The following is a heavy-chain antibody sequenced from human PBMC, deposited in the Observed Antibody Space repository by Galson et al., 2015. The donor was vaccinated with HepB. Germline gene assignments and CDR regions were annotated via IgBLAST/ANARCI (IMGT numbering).Heavy chain of an antibody. D-gene: IGHD3-22*01. CDR3: AHRIYDSSGERVDY. CDR2: IYWNDDK. J-gene: IGHJ4*02. Sequence: PALVKPTQTLTLTCTFSGFSLSTSGVGAGWIRQPPGKALEWLALIYWNDDKRYSPSLNSGLNITRDTSKNQVVLTMTNVDPVDTATYYCAHRIYDSSGERVDYWGQGTLVT. V-gene: IGHV2-5*01. CDR1: GFSLSTSGVG.